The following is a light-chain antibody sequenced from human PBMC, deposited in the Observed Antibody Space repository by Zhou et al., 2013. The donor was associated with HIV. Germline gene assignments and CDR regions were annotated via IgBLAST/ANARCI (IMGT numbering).Light chain of an antibody. V-gene: IGKV3-11*01. Sequence: EVVMTQSPGTLSLSPGERATLSCRASQNVPYLAWYQKKSGQPPRLLIFGASNRATGIPARFSGSGSGTDFTLTISSLEPEDFAVYYCQQRSNWPPITFGQGTRLEIK. CDR3: QQRSNWPPIT. CDR2: GAS. J-gene: IGKJ5*01. CDR1: QNVPY.